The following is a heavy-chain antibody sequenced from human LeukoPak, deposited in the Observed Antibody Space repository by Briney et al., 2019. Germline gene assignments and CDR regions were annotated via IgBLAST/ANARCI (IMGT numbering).Heavy chain of an antibody. CDR3: ARDLSGRSWFDP. CDR1: GGTFSSYA. D-gene: IGHD1-26*01. CDR2: IIPIFGTA. V-gene: IGHV1-69*06. J-gene: IGHJ5*02. Sequence: SVKVSCKASGGTFSSYAISWVRQAPGQGLEWMGGIIPIFGTANYAQKFQGRVTITADKSTSTAYMELSSLRSEDTAVYYCARDLSGRSWFDPWGQGTLVTVSS.